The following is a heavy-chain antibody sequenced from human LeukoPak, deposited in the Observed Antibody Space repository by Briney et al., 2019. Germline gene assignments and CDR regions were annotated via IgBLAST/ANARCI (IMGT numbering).Heavy chain of an antibody. D-gene: IGHD6-19*01. CDR2: ISGSGGST. J-gene: IGHJ4*02. CDR1: GFTFSSYA. CDR3: AKHPYSSGWYFFDY. Sequence: GGSLRLSCAASGFTFSSYAMSWVRQAPGEGLEWVSAISGSGGSTYYADSVKGRFTISRDNSKNTLYLQMNSLRAEDTAVYYCAKHPYSSGWYFFDYWGQGTLVTVSS. V-gene: IGHV3-23*01.